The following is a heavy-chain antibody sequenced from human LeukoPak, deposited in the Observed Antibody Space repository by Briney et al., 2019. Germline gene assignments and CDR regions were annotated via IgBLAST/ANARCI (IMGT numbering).Heavy chain of an antibody. V-gene: IGHV3-30-3*01. CDR3: ARDHKWELPYYFDY. CDR1: GFTFSSYA. CDR2: ISYDGSNK. J-gene: IGHJ4*02. D-gene: IGHD1-26*01. Sequence: GRSLRLSCAASGFTFSSYAMHWVRQAPGKGLGWVAVISYDGSNKYYADSVKGRFTISRDNSKNTLYLQMNSLGAEDTAVYYCARDHKWELPYYFDYWGQGTLVTVSS.